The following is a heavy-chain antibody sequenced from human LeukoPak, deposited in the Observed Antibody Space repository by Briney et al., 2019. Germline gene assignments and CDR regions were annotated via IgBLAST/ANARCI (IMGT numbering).Heavy chain of an antibody. V-gene: IGHV3-66*01. D-gene: IGHD3-10*01. J-gene: IGHJ4*02. CDR3: ARNYYGSGSYSLISFDY. CDR2: IYDGGTT. CDR1: GFTVSSNY. Sequence: GGSLRLSCAASGFTVSSNYMSWVRQAPGKGLEWVSVIYDGGTTSYADSVKCRFTISRDNSKNTLYLQMSSLRAEDTAVYYCARNYYGSGSYSLISFDYWGQGTLVTVSS.